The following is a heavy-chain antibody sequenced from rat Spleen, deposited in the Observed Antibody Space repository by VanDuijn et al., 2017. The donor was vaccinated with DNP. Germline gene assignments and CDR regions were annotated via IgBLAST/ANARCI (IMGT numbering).Heavy chain of an antibody. CDR2: ISSTGGSM. J-gene: IGHJ2*01. V-gene: IGHV5-31*01. CDR3: VRSDYPAITEGYFDF. D-gene: IGHD1-4*01. Sequence: EVQLVESGGDLVRPGRSLRLSCVASGFTFNNYWMTWIRQVPGKGLEWLASISSTGGSMYYPDSVKGRFTISRDNAKNTLYLQMDSLRSEETAIYYCVRSDYPAITEGYFDFWGQGVMVTVSS. CDR1: GFTFNNYW.